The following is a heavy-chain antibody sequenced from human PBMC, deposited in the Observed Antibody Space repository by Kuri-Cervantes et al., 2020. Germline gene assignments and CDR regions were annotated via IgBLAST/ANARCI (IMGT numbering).Heavy chain of an antibody. Sequence: ASVKVSCKASGYTLTSYDINWVRQATGQGLEWMGWMNPNSGNTGYAQKFQGRVTMTRNTSISTAYMELSSLRSEDTAVYYCARLFSGYDSTYYYYYYGMDVWGQGTTVTVSS. CDR2: MNPNSGNT. D-gene: IGHD5-12*01. V-gene: IGHV1-8*01. CDR1: GYTLTSYD. CDR3: ARLFSGYDSTYYYYYYGMDV. J-gene: IGHJ6*02.